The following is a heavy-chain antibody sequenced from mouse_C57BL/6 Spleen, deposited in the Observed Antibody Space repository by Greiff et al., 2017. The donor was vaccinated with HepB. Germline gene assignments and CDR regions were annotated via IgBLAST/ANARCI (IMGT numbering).Heavy chain of an antibody. D-gene: IGHD2-4*01. CDR2: IYPGDGDT. V-gene: IGHV1-82*01. Sequence: VQLQQSGPELVKPGASVKISCKASGYAFSSSWMNWVKQRPGKGLEWIGRIYPGDGDTNYNGKFKGKATLTADKSSSTAYMQLSSRTSEESAVSFCARGYYDYSAWFAYWGQGTLVTVAA. J-gene: IGHJ3*01. CDR3: ARGYYDYSAWFAY. CDR1: GYAFSSSW.